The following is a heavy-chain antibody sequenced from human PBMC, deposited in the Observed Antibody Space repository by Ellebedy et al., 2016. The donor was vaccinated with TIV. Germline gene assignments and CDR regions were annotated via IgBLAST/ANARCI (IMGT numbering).Heavy chain of an antibody. Sequence: GGSLRLSCAASGFAFSSYAIHWVRQAPGKGLVWVAVISYDETYKYYSDSVKGRFTISRDNSKNTLFLQMNSLRAEDTAVYYCARADLRYFDWLLPPGYNWFDPWGQGTLVTVSS. CDR2: ISYDETYK. CDR1: GFAFSSYA. D-gene: IGHD3-9*01. V-gene: IGHV3-30-3*01. J-gene: IGHJ5*02. CDR3: ARADLRYFDWLLPPGYNWFDP.